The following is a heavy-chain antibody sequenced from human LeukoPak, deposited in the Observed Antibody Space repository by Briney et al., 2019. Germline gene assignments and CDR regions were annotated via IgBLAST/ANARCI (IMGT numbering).Heavy chain of an antibody. CDR3: AREGDSSVYYDY. CDR2: IHHSGST. V-gene: IGHV4-34*01. Sequence: SETLSLTCAVYRVSFSGYYWSWIRQPPGKGLEWIGEIHHSGSTNYNPSLKSRVTISVDTSKNQFSLELSSVTAADTAVYYCAREGDSSVYYDYWGQGTLVTVSS. CDR1: RVSFSGYY. J-gene: IGHJ4*02. D-gene: IGHD3-22*01.